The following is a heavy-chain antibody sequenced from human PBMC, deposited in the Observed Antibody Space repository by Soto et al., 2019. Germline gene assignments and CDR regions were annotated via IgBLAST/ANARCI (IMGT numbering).Heavy chain of an antibody. J-gene: IGHJ4*02. CDR2: IYYSGST. Sequence: SETLSLTCTVSGGYISSGGYYWSWIRQHPGKGLEWIGYIYYSGSTYYNPSLKSRVTISVDTSKNQFSLKLSSVTAADTAVYYCARGPTNLEPNIPRFDYWGQGTLVTVSS. CDR1: GGYISSGGYY. V-gene: IGHV4-31*03. CDR3: ARGPTNLEPNIPRFDY. D-gene: IGHD3-3*01.